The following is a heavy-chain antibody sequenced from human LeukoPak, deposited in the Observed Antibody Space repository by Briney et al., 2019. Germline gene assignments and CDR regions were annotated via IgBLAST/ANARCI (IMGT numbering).Heavy chain of an antibody. D-gene: IGHD4-17*01. CDR3: ARGTPYGDYFDY. CDR1: GGSISSYY. V-gene: IGHV4-59*01. J-gene: IGHJ4*02. Sequence: PSETLSLTCTVSGGSISSYYWSWIRQPPGKGLEWNGYIYYSGSTNYNPSLKSRVTISVDTPKNQFSLKLSSVTAADTAVYYCARGTPYGDYFDYWSQGTLVTVSS. CDR2: IYYSGST.